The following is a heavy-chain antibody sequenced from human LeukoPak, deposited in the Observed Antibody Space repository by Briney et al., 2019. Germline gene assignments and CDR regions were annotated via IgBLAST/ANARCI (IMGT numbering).Heavy chain of an antibody. CDR3: ASDLSTWFD. J-gene: IGHJ4*02. CDR2: IYRGGSS. D-gene: IGHD6-13*01. V-gene: IGHV3-66*01. CDR1: GFIVSNNY. Sequence: PGGSLRLSCVASGFIVSNNYMSWVRQAPGMGLEWVSTIYRGGSSFYADSVKGRFTISRDNSKNTLYLQMDSLRAEDTAVYYCASDLSTWFDWGQGTQVTVAS.